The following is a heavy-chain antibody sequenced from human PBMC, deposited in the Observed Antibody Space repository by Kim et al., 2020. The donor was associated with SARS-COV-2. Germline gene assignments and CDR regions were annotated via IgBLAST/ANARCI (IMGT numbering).Heavy chain of an antibody. V-gene: IGHV3-33*05. CDR2: ISYDGSNK. J-gene: IGHJ6*02. Sequence: GGSLRLSCAASGFTFSSYGMHWVRQAPGKGLEWVAVISYDGSNKYYADSVKGRFTISRDNSKNTLYLQMNSLRAEDTAVYYCAREPIDYYGSGSYYNYYYYYGMDVWGQGTTVTVSS. CDR1: GFTFSSYG. D-gene: IGHD3-10*01. CDR3: AREPIDYYGSGSYYNYYYYYGMDV.